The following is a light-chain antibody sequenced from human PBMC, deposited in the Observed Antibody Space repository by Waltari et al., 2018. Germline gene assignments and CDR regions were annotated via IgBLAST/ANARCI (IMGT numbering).Light chain of an antibody. CDR3: HVWHPDVDPGV. CDR2: YDS. CDR1: NIGSYR. J-gene: IGLJ1*01. V-gene: IGLV3-21*04. Sequence: SYVLTQPPSVSVAPGEPARITCGGDNIGSYRVHWYQQRPGQAPMLVIYYDSDRPSGIPERFSGSNSGNTATLTISRVEAGDEAKYYCHVWHPDVDPGVFGTGTDVTVL.